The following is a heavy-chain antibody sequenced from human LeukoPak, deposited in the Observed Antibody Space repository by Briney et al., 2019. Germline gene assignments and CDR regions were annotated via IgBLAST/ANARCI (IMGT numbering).Heavy chain of an antibody. D-gene: IGHD6-6*01. CDR1: GLTFSNYA. J-gene: IGHJ3*02. V-gene: IGHV3-23*01. CDR3: AKCGAARRWANDAFDI. Sequence: GGSLRLSCVASGLTFSNYAMSWFRQAPGKGPEWVSTISGSGITYYADSVKGRFTISRDNSKNIVYLFMNSLGAEDTAIYYCAKCGAARRWANDAFDIWGQGTVVTVSS. CDR2: ISGSGIT.